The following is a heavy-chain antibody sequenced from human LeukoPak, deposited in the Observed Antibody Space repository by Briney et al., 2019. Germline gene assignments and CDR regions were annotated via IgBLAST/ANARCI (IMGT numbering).Heavy chain of an antibody. CDR1: GLTFSSYW. Sequence: GGSLRLSCAASGLTFSSYWMHWVRQAPGKGLVWVSRISIGGSGTSYADSVKGRFTISRDNPKNTLYLQMNSLRAEDTAVYYCARGRGYYDSSGYYYGKYFDYWGQGTLVTVSS. J-gene: IGHJ4*02. V-gene: IGHV3-74*01. D-gene: IGHD3-22*01. CDR3: ARGRGYYDSSGYYYGKYFDY. CDR2: ISIGGSGT.